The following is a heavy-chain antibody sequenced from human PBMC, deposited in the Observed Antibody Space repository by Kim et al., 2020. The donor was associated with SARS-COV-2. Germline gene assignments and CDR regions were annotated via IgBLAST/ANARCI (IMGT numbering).Heavy chain of an antibody. D-gene: IGHD2-2*01. J-gene: IGHJ3*02. V-gene: IGHV3-49*04. CDR1: GFTFGDYA. CDR2: IRSKAYGGTT. Sequence: GGSLRLSCTASGFTFGDYAMSWVRQAPGKGLEWVGFIRSKAYGGTTEYAASVKGRFTISRDDSKSIAYLQMNSLKTEDTAVYYCTRIGGGVVVPAVREWYAFDIWGQGTMVTVSS. CDR3: TRIGGGVVVPAVREWYAFDI.